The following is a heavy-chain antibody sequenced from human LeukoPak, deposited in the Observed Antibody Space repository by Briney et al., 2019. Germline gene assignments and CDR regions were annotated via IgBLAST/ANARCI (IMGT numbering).Heavy chain of an antibody. D-gene: IGHD2-2*01. CDR1: GFTFNSYG. Sequence: GGSLRLSCAASGFTFNSYGKHWVRQAPGKGLEGVAVISYDGSNKYYADSVKGRFTISRDNSKNTLYLQMNSLRAEDTAVYYCAKDRVYCSSTSCYDGSYYYYYGMDVWGKGTTVTVSS. CDR2: ISYDGSNK. V-gene: IGHV3-30*18. CDR3: AKDRVYCSSTSCYDGSYYYYYGMDV. J-gene: IGHJ6*04.